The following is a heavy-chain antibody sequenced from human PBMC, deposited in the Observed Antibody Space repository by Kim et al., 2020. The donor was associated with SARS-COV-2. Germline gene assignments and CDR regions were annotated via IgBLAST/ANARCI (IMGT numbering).Heavy chain of an antibody. CDR3: AREFYYGSGSTLGYYGMDV. J-gene: IGHJ6*02. CDR1: AFTFSNYG. V-gene: IGHV3-23*03. D-gene: IGHD3-10*01. Sequence: WGSLRLSCAASAFTFSNYGMSWGRQAPGQGLEWVSIIYSGGTTTFYADSVKGRFTISRDYAKNTLYLQMNSQRAEDTAVYYCAREFYYGSGSTLGYYGMDVWGQGTTVTGYS. CDR2: IYSGGTTT.